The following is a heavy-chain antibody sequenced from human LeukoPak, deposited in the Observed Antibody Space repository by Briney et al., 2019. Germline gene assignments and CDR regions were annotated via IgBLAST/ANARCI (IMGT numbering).Heavy chain of an antibody. CDR3: TTAVVGSWPFGAFDI. J-gene: IGHJ3*02. V-gene: IGHV3-15*01. D-gene: IGHD2-15*01. CDR1: GFTFSNAW. Sequence: GGSLRLSCAASGFTFSNAWMSWVRQAPGKGLEWVGRIKSKTDGGTTDYAAPVKGRFTISRDDSKNTLYLQMNSLKTEDTAVYYCTTAVVGSWPFGAFDIWGQGTMVTVSS. CDR2: IKSKTDGGTT.